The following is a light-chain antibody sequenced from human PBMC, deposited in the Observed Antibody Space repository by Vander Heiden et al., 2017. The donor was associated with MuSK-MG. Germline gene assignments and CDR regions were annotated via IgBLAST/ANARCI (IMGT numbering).Light chain of an antibody. CDR3: QQSYSTPYT. J-gene: IGKJ2*01. Sequence: DIQMTQSPPSLSASVGDRVTITCRASQSISSYLNWYQQKPGKAPKLLIYAASSLQSGVPSRFNGSGSGTDFTLTISSLQPEDFATYYCQQSYSTPYTFGQGTKLEIK. CDR1: QSISSY. V-gene: IGKV1-39*01. CDR2: AAS.